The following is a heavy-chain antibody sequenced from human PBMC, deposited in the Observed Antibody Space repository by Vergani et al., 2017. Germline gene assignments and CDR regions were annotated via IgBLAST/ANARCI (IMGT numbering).Heavy chain of an antibody. CDR3: ARGGDTAMVTGSYYYYGMDV. V-gene: IGHV4-39*01. CDR1: GGSISSSSYY. D-gene: IGHD5-18*01. J-gene: IGHJ6*02. Sequence: QLQLQESGPGLVKPSETLSLTCTVSGGSISSSSYYWGWIRQPPGKGLEWIGSIYYSGSTYYNPSLKSRVTISVDTSKNQFSLKLSSVTAADTAVYYCARGGDTAMVTGSYYYYGMDVWGQGTTVTVSS. CDR2: IYYSGST.